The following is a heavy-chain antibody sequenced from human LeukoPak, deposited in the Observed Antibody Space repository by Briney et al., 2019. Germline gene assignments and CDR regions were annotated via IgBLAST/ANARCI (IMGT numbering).Heavy chain of an antibody. CDR1: GYTFTSYG. J-gene: IGHJ3*02. D-gene: IGHD2-21*02. CDR2: ISAYNGNT. V-gene: IGHV1-18*01. CDR3: ARDREWWGHDAFDI. Sequence: GASVKVSCKASGYTFTSYGISWVRQAPGQGLEWMGWISAYNGNTNYAQKLQGRVTMTTDTSTSTAYMELRSLRSDDTAVYYCARDREWWGHDAFDIWGQGTMVTVSS.